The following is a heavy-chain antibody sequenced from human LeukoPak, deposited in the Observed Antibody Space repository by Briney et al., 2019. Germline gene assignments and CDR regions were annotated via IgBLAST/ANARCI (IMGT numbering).Heavy chain of an antibody. CDR3: AKDLNVGARFDP. CDR2: ISGSCGST. CDR1: GFTFSSYA. Sequence: GSLRLSCAASGFTFSSYAMSWVRQAPGKGLEWVSAISGSCGSTYYADSVKGRFTISRDNSKNTLYLQMNSLRAEDTAVYYCAKDLNVGARFDPWGQGTLVTVSS. D-gene: IGHD4-17*01. J-gene: IGHJ5*02. V-gene: IGHV3-23*01.